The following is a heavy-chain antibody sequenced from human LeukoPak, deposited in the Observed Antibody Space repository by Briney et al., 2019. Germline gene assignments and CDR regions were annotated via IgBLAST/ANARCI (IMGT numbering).Heavy chain of an antibody. J-gene: IGHJ4*02. CDR2: ISINGDKT. CDR3: AKDPESYSYNYFDY. D-gene: IGHD5-18*01. V-gene: IGHV3-64*04. Sequence: GGSLRLSCSASGFTFSGHFMHWVRQAPGKGLEYVSSISINGDKTYYADSVKGRFTISRDNSKNTLYLQMNSLRTEDTAVYYCAKDPESYSYNYFDYWGQGTLVTVSS. CDR1: GFTFSGHF.